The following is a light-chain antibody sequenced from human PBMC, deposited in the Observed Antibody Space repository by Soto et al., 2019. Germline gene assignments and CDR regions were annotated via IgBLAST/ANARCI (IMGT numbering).Light chain of an antibody. CDR1: SRDVGGYNY. Sequence: QSVLNQPASVSGAPGQAITISRTGTSRDVGGYNYVSWYQQHPGKAPKLMIYDVSNRPSGVSNRFSGSKSGNTASLTISGLQAEDEADYYCSSYTSSSTFYGFGTGTKVTVL. CDR2: DVS. V-gene: IGLV2-14*01. CDR3: SSYTSSSTFYG. J-gene: IGLJ1*01.